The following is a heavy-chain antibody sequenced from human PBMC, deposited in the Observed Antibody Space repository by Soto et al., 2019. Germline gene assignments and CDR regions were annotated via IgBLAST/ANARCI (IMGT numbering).Heavy chain of an antibody. J-gene: IGHJ6*02. Sequence: GESLKISCKGTGYSFTSYCIGWVRQMPGKGLEWMGILYPGDSYTRYSPSFQGQVTTSADKSISTAYLQWSSLKASDTAIYYCARLGYCSGGSCYSGYYYYYGMDVWGQGT. CDR1: GYSFTSYC. CDR2: LYPGDSYT. CDR3: ARLGYCSGGSCYSGYYYYYGMDV. V-gene: IGHV5-51*01. D-gene: IGHD2-15*01.